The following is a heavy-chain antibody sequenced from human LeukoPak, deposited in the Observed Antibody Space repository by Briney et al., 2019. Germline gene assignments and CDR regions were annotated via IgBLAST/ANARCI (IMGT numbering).Heavy chain of an antibody. D-gene: IGHD3-3*01. Sequence: GGSLRLSCAASGFTFSSYWMHWVRQAPGKGLVWVSRVDSDGSSTTYAGSVKGRFTISRDNAKSTLYLQMNSLRAEDTAVYYCARGITIFGVVNDAFDIWGQGTMVTVSS. J-gene: IGHJ3*02. CDR3: ARGITIFGVVNDAFDI. CDR2: VDSDGSST. CDR1: GFTFSSYW. V-gene: IGHV3-74*01.